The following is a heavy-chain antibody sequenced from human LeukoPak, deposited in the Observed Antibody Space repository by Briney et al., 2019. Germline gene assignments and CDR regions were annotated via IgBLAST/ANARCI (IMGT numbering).Heavy chain of an antibody. CDR3: ARAPLGELSFDY. J-gene: IGHJ4*02. Sequence: SETLSLTCTVSGGSISSSSYYWGWIRQPPGKGLEWIGSIYYSGSTYYNPSLKSRVTISVDTSKNQFSLKLSSVTAADTAVYYCARAPLGELSFDYWGQGTLVTVSS. CDR2: IYYSGST. CDR1: GGSISSSSYY. D-gene: IGHD3-16*02. V-gene: IGHV4-39*01.